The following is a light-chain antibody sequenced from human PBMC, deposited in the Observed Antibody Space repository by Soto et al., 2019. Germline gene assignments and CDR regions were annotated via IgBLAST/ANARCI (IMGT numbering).Light chain of an antibody. J-gene: IGLJ2*01. CDR3: SAYTHSNTVI. CDR2: EVF. CDR1: SSDVAAYNF. Sequence: QSALTQPASVSGSPGQSITISCTGTSSDVAAYNFVSWYQQHPGEVPKLMIYEVFKRPSGISDRFSGSKSGNTASLTISGLQAEDEADYYCSAYTHSNTVIFGGGTKLTVL. V-gene: IGLV2-14*03.